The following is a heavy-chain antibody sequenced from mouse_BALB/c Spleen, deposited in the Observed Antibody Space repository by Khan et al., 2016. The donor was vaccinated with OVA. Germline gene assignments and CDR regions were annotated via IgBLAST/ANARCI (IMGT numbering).Heavy chain of an antibody. Sequence: EVQLQESGPGLVKPSQSLSLTCTVTGYSITSGYAWNWIRQFPGNKLEWMGYISYSGSTSYNPTLKSRISLTPDTSKNQFFLQLNSLTTKDTATYDCARGNYYGYCFDYWGQGTPLTVSS. J-gene: IGHJ2*01. D-gene: IGHD1-1*01. CDR3: ARGNYYGYCFDY. CDR1: GYSITSGYA. CDR2: ISYSGST. V-gene: IGHV3-2*02.